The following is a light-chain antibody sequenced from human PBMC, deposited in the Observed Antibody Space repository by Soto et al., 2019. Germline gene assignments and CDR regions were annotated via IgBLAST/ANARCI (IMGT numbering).Light chain of an antibody. Sequence: EIVLTQSPGTLSLSPGERATLSCRASQSVSSSYLAWYKQKPGQAPRLLIYGASTRATGIPDRFSGSGSGTDFTLTCSRLEHEDFAVYYCQQYGSSPPLTFGGGNKVEIK. CDR1: QSVSSSY. V-gene: IGKV3-20*01. CDR2: GAS. J-gene: IGKJ4*01. CDR3: QQYGSSPPLT.